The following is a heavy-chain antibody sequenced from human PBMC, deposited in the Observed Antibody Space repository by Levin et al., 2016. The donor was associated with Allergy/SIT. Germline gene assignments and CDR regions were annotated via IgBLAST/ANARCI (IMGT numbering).Heavy chain of an antibody. D-gene: IGHD5-18*01. CDR3: AREVDTASIDY. V-gene: IGHV4-34*01. Sequence: GSLRLSCAVYGGSFSGYYWSWIRQPPGKGLEWIGEINHSGSTNYNPSLKSRVTISVDTSKNQFSLKLSSVTAADTAVYYCAREVDTASIDYWGQGTLVTVSS. CDR2: INHSGST. J-gene: IGHJ4*02. CDR1: GGSFSGYY.